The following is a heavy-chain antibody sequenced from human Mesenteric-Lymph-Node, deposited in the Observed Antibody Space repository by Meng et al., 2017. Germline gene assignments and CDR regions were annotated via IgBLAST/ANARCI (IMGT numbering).Heavy chain of an antibody. Sequence: LHESDPGLVYPSETLSLTCTVSGGSISSSSYYWGWVRPPPGKGLEWIGSIYYSGSTYYHPSLKSRVTISVDTSKNQFSLKLSSVTAADTAVYYCADSGSYYHYWGQGTLVTVSS. CDR3: ADSGSYYHY. J-gene: IGHJ4*02. V-gene: IGHV4-39*07. D-gene: IGHD1-26*01. CDR1: GGSISSSSYY. CDR2: IYYSGST.